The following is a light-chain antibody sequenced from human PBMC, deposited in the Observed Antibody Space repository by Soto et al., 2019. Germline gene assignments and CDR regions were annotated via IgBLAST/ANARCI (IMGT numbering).Light chain of an antibody. V-gene: IGKV1-5*03. CDR1: QNVSNW. Sequence: DVEMTQSPSTLPTSIGDRVTINCRASQNVSNWLAWYQQKPGKAPKLLIYKASRLESGVPSRFSASGSGTDFTRTMHSLQSDDFATYFCQQYSTKSTFGQGTKLEIK. J-gene: IGKJ2*01. CDR3: QQYSTKST. CDR2: KAS.